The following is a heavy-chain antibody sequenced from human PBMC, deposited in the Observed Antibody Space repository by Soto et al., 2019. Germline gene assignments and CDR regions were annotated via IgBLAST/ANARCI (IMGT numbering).Heavy chain of an antibody. D-gene: IGHD6-6*01. Sequence: SVKVSCKASGFTFTSSAVQWVRQARGQRLEWIGWIVVGSGNTNYAQKFQERVTITRDMSTSTAYMELSSLRSEDTAVYYCAAKSESIAARGFVDYWGHGTLVPAS. J-gene: IGHJ4*01. CDR2: IVVGSGNT. CDR1: GFTFTSSA. V-gene: IGHV1-58*01. CDR3: AAKSESIAARGFVDY.